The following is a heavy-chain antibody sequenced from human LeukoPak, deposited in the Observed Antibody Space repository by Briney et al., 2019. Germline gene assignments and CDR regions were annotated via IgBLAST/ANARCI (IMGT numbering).Heavy chain of an antibody. V-gene: IGHV4-4*07. J-gene: IGHJ4*02. Sequence: KPSETLSLTCTVSGGSISSYYWSWIRQPAGKGLEWIGRIYTSGSTNYNPSLKSRVTMSVDTSKNQLSLKLNSVTAADTAVYYCARHAWSSVSCSFDYWGQGTLVTVSS. CDR2: IYTSGST. CDR3: ARHAWSSVSCSFDY. D-gene: IGHD2-2*01. CDR1: GGSISSYY.